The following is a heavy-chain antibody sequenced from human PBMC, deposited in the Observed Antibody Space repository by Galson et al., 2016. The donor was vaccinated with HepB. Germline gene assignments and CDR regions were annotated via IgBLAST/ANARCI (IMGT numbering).Heavy chain of an antibody. D-gene: IGHD3-22*01. CDR3: ARERDSSSYYSLDY. CDR1: GGSISSFY. V-gene: IGHV4-59*01. J-gene: IGHJ4*02. CDR2: IYYSGST. Sequence: SETLSLTCTVSGGSISSFYWSWIRQPPGQGLEWIGYIYYSGSTSYNPSFKSRVTISVDTSKNQFSLKLRSVTAADTAVYYCARERDSSSYYSLDYWGQGTPVTVSS.